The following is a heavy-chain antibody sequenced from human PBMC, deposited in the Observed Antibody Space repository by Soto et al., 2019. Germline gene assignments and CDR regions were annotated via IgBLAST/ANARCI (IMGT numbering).Heavy chain of an antibody. CDR2: INAGNGNT. V-gene: IGHV1-3*01. J-gene: IGHJ6*03. Sequence: ASVTVSCKASGYTLTSYAMHWVRQAPGQRLEWMGWINAGNGNTKYSQKFQGRVTITRDTSASTAYMELSSLRSEDTAVYYCARDPLYYDILTGYSDYYYYYYMDVWGKGTTVTVSS. CDR1: GYTLTSYA. D-gene: IGHD3-9*01. CDR3: ARDPLYYDILTGYSDYYYYYYMDV.